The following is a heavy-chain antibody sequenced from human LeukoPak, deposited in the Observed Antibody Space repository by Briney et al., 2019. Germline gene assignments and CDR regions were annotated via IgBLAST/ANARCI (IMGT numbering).Heavy chain of an antibody. V-gene: IGHV3-74*01. J-gene: IGHJ5*02. CDR1: GFTFNKHW. CDR3: ARDRPHNWFDP. CDR2: IDNDGYNA. Sequence: GWSLRLSCAASGFTFNKHWMHWVRQAPGKGLEWVSRIDNDGYNAIYADSVKARFTISRDNAKNTLYLQMNSLRAEDTAVYYCARDRPHNWFDPWGQGTLVTVSS.